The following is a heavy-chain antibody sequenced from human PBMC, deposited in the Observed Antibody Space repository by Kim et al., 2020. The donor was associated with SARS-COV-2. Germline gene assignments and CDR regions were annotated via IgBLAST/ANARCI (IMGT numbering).Heavy chain of an antibody. Sequence: GGSLRLSCAASGFTFSHYTMNWVRQAPGKGLEWLSYISSGSSTEYYAASVEGRFTISRDNAKSSLYLQMNSLRDEDTAVYYCVRDVNDYGSRSPEPFDYWGQGILVTVSS. CDR3: VRDVNDYGSRSPEPFDY. D-gene: IGHD3-10*01. CDR1: GFTFSHYT. CDR2: ISSGSSTE. J-gene: IGHJ4*02. V-gene: IGHV3-48*02.